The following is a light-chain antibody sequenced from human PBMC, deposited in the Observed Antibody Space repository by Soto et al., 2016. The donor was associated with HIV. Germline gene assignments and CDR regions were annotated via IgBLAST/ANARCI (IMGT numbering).Light chain of an antibody. CDR3: QQFGNSPYT. CDR1: QSISTW. Sequence: DIQMTQSPSTLSASVGDRVTITCRASQSISTWLAWYQQKPDKPPNYLIYKASTLEIGVPSRFSGSGSGTEFTLTISSLQPDDFATYYCQQFGNSPYTFGQGTKLEIK. V-gene: IGKV1-5*03. CDR2: KAS. J-gene: IGKJ2*01.